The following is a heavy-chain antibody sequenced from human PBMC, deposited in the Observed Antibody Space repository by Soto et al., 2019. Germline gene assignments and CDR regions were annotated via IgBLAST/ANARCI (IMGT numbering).Heavy chain of an antibody. D-gene: IGHD6-19*01. CDR2: ISGSGGST. Sequence: GGSLRLSCAASGFTFSSYAMSWVRQAPGKGLEWVSAISGSGGSTYYADSVKGRFTISRDNSKNTLYLQMNSLRAEDTAVYYCAKDHWLAGDEHPLSPDNFDYWGQGTLVTVSS. J-gene: IGHJ4*02. V-gene: IGHV3-23*01. CDR1: GFTFSSYA. CDR3: AKDHWLAGDEHPLSPDNFDY.